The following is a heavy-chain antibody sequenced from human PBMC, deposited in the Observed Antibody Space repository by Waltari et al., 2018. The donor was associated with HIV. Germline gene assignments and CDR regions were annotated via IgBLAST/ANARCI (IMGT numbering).Heavy chain of an antibody. CDR3: ARVIVVVPAAILGGMDV. Sequence: QVQLVQSGAEVKKPGASVKVSCKASGYTFTSYGISWVRQAPGQGLEWMGWISAYNGNTNYAQKLQGRVTMTTDTSTSTAYMELRSLRSDDTAVYYCARVIVVVPAAILGGMDVWGQGTTVTVSS. J-gene: IGHJ6*02. CDR1: GYTFTSYG. V-gene: IGHV1-18*01. D-gene: IGHD2-2*01. CDR2: ISAYNGNT.